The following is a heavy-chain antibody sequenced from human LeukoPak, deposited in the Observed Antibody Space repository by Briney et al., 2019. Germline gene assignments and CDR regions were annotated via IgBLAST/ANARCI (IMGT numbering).Heavy chain of an antibody. V-gene: IGHV1-18*01. CDR1: GYTFTSYG. D-gene: IGHD6-19*01. Sequence: ASVKVSCKASGYTFTSYGISWVRQAPGQGLEWMGWISAYNGNTNYAQKLQGRVTMTTDTPTSTAYMELRSLRSDDTAVYYCARVKRYSSGWYFGYWGQGTLVTVSS. CDR3: ARVKRYSSGWYFGY. J-gene: IGHJ4*02. CDR2: ISAYNGNT.